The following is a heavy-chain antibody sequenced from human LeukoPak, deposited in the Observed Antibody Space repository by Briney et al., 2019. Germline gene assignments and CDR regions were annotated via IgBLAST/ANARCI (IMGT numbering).Heavy chain of an antibody. CDR3: AELGITMIGGV. Sequence: GESLRLSCAASGFTFSSYEMNWVRQAPGKWLEWVSYISSSGSTINYADSVKGRFTISRDNAKNSLYLQMNSLRAEDTAVYYCAELGITMIGGVWGKGTTVTISS. D-gene: IGHD3-10*02. CDR2: ISSSGSTI. CDR1: GFTFSSYE. J-gene: IGHJ6*04. V-gene: IGHV3-48*03.